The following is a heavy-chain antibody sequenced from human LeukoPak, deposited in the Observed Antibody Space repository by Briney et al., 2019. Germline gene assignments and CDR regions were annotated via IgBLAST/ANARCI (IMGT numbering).Heavy chain of an antibody. CDR1: GYTFTSYG. J-gene: IGHJ6*02. CDR2: ISAYNGNT. CDR3: ARDGRQQLVYYYGMDV. D-gene: IGHD6-13*01. Sequence: VASVKVSCKASGYTFTSYGIGWVRQAPGQGLEWMGWISAYNGNTNYAQKLQGRVTMTTDTSTSTAYMELRSLRSDDTAVYYCARDGRQQLVYYYGMDVWGQGTTVTVSS. V-gene: IGHV1-18*01.